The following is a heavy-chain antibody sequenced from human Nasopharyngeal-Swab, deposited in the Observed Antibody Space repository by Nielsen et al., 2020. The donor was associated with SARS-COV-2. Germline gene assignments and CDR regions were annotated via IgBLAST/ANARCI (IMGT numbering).Heavy chain of an antibody. CDR2: VKQDGTEK. V-gene: IGHV3-7*01. J-gene: IGHJ4*02. Sequence: GGSLRLSCAASGFTFSPYWMTWVRQAPGKGLEWVANVKQDGTEKYFVDSVKGRFTISRDNAKNSLYLHMNSLRAEDTAVYYCARALRRHCSSTSCYRGQFYYFDYWGQGTLVTVSS. CDR1: GFTFSPYW. D-gene: IGHD2-2*02. CDR3: ARALRRHCSSTSCYRGQFYYFDY.